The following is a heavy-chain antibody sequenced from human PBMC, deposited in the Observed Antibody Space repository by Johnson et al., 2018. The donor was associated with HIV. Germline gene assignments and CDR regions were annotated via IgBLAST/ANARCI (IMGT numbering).Heavy chain of an antibody. CDR1: GFTVSSNC. V-gene: IGHV3-53*01. D-gene: IGHD6-13*01. Sequence: VQLVESGGGLIQPGGSLRLSCAASGFTVSSNCMSWVRKAHGQGLECVSVIYSGGSTYFADSVTGRFPISSDNSKNTLYLQMNSLRAEDTAVYYCAKDHWVVGSWQAFDIWGQGTMVTVSS. CDR3: AKDHWVVGSWQAFDI. J-gene: IGHJ3*02. CDR2: IYSGGST.